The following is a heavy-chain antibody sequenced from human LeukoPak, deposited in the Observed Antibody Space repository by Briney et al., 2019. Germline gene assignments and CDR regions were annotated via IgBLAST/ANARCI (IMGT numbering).Heavy chain of an antibody. V-gene: IGHV1-24*01. CDR3: ARGNPYQLLEE. J-gene: IGHJ4*02. Sequence: ASVKVSCKVSGYSLTGVSKYWVRQAPGKGLEWMGGFDLDGARETFFAQKFEGRVTMTEDTSTDTVYMELSNLRSDDTVVYYCARGNPYQLLEEWGQGTLVTVSS. D-gene: IGHD2-2*01. CDR2: FDLDGARET. CDR1: GYSLTGVS.